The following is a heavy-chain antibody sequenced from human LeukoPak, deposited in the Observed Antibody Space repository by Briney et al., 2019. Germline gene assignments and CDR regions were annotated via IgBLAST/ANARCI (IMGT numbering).Heavy chain of an antibody. Sequence: KPSETLSLTCAVYGGSFSGYYWSWIRQPPGKGLEWIGEINHSGSTNYNPSLKSRVTISVDTSKNQFSLKLSSVTAADTAVYYCARGRVFFDFWSGYYTGRGMGTRPFDYWGQGTLVTVSS. CDR3: ARGRVFFDFWSGYYTGRGMGTRPFDY. V-gene: IGHV4-34*01. J-gene: IGHJ4*02. D-gene: IGHD3-3*01. CDR1: GGSFSGYY. CDR2: INHSGST.